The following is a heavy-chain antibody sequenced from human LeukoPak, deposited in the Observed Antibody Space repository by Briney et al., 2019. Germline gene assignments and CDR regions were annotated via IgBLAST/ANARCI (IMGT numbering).Heavy chain of an antibody. J-gene: IGHJ4*02. Sequence: PSETLSLTCTVSGGSISSSSNYWGWIRQPPGKGLEWIGSIYYSGSTYYNPSLKSRVTISVDTSKNQFSLKLSSVTAADTAVYYCASSSTAMVTPFDYWGQGTLVTVSS. CDR1: GGSISSSSNY. CDR3: ASSSTAMVTPFDY. V-gene: IGHV4-39*01. D-gene: IGHD5-18*01. CDR2: IYYSGST.